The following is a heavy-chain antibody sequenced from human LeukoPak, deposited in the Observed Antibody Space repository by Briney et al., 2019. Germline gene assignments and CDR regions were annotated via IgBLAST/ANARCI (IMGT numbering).Heavy chain of an antibody. CDR2: ISAYNGNT. CDR3: ARLGIAAWIPHYFDY. Sequence: ASVKVSCKASGYTFTSYGISWVRQAPGQGLEWMGWISAYNGNTNYEQKLQGRVTMTTDTSTSTAYMELRSLRSDDTAVYYCARLGIAAWIPHYFDYGGQGTLVTVSS. D-gene: IGHD6-13*01. CDR1: GYTFTSYG. J-gene: IGHJ4*02. V-gene: IGHV1-18*01.